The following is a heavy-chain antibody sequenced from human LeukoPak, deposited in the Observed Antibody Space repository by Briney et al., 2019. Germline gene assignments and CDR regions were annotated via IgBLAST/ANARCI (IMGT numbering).Heavy chain of an antibody. CDR1: GYTFTSYY. V-gene: IGHV1-46*01. Sequence: ASVQVSCKASGYTFTSYYMHWVRQAPGQGLEWMGIINPSGGSTSYAQKFQGRVTMTRDTSTSTVYMELSSLRSEDTAVYYCARDREEGSGWYGGNWFDPWGQGTLVTVSS. CDR2: INPSGGST. D-gene: IGHD6-19*01. CDR3: ARDREEGSGWYGGNWFDP. J-gene: IGHJ5*02.